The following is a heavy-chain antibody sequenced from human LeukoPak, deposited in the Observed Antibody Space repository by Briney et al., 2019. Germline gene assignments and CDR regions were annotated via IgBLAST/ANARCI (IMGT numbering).Heavy chain of an antibody. CDR1: GGTFSSYA. D-gene: IGHD2-2*01. V-gene: IGHV1-69*05. CDR3: ATRYCSSTSCYYSPDAFDI. Sequence: SVKVSCKASGGTFSSYAISWVRQAPGQGLEWMGGIIPIFGTANYAQKFQGRVTITTDESTSTAYMELSSLRSEDTAVYYCATRYCSSTSCYYSPDAFDIWGQGTMVTVSS. J-gene: IGHJ3*02. CDR2: IIPIFGTA.